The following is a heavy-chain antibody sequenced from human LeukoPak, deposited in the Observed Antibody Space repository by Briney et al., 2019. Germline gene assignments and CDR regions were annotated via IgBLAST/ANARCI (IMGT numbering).Heavy chain of an antibody. CDR2: ISSSSDTK. CDR3: ARGGSTGYNYNAFDI. V-gene: IGHV3-48*03. J-gene: IGHJ3*02. CDR1: GFTFSSCE. Sequence: GGSLRLSCAASGFTFSSCEMNWVRQAPGKGLEWVSYISSSSDTKPFADSVKGRFTISRDNSKNSLYLQMNSLRAEDTAVYYCARGGSTGYNYNAFDIWGQGTMVTVSS. D-gene: IGHD3-22*01.